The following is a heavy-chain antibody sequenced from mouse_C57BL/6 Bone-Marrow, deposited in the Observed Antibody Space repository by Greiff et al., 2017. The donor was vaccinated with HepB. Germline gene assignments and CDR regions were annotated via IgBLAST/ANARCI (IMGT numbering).Heavy chain of an antibody. Sequence: QVQLKQSGAELARPGASVKLSCKASGYTFTSYGISWVKQSTGQGLEWIGEIYPRSGNTYYNEKFKGKATLTADKSSSTAYMELRSLTSEDSAVYFCARGPYYYGSSYDYFDYWGQGTTLTVSS. CDR2: IYPRSGNT. V-gene: IGHV1-81*01. CDR3: ARGPYYYGSSYDYFDY. D-gene: IGHD1-1*01. CDR1: GYTFTSYG. J-gene: IGHJ2*01.